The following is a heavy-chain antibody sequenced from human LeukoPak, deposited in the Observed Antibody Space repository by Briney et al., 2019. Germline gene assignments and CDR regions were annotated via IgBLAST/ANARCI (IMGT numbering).Heavy chain of an antibody. CDR3: ARDLYCSSTSCYGPMGYYFDY. CDR1: GFTFSDYY. CDR2: ISSSSSYT. Sequence: KPGGSLRLSCAASGFTFSDYYMSWIRQAPGKGLEWVSYISSSSSYTNYADSVKGRFTISRDNAKNSLYVQMNSLRAEDTAVYYCARDLYCSSTSCYGPMGYYFDYWGQGTLVTVSS. D-gene: IGHD2-2*01. J-gene: IGHJ4*02. V-gene: IGHV3-11*06.